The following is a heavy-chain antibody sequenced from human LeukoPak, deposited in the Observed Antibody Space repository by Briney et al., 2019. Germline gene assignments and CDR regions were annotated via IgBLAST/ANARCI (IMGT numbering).Heavy chain of an antibody. Sequence: SETLSLTCTVSGGSISSGSYYWAWIRQPPGKGLEWIGSLYYSGSTSYYNSSLKSRVIISANTSKNQFSLKVMSVTAADTAAYFCARFVYYTSFDYWGQGTLVTVSS. V-gene: IGHV4-39*01. CDR3: ARFVYYTSFDY. CDR1: GGSISSGSYY. D-gene: IGHD5/OR15-5a*01. J-gene: IGHJ4*02. CDR2: LYYSGSTS.